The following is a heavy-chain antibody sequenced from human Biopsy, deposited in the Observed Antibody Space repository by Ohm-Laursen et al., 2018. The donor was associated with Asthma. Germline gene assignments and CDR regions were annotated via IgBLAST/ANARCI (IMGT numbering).Heavy chain of an antibody. D-gene: IGHD7-27*01. J-gene: IGHJ5*02. CDR2: INLNSGGT. V-gene: IGHV1-2*06. CDR3: ARGQKSPGDRWFDP. Sequence: SSVKVSCKTSGYTFIGYPIHWVRQAPGQGLEWMGRINLNSGGTNYAQKFQGRVTMTSDTSISTAYMELSRLRSDDTAWYYCARGQKSPGDRWFDPWGQGTLVTVSS. CDR1: GYTFIGYP.